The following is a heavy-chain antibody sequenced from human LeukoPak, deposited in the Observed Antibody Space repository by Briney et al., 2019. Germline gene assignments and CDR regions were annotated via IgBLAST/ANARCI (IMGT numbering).Heavy chain of an antibody. V-gene: IGHV1-69*05. Sequence: SVKVSCKASGGTFSSYAISWVRQAPGQGLEWMGGIIPIFGTSNYAQKFQGRVTITTDESTSTAYMELSSLRSEDTAVYYCARDLGRGYCSGGSCYHPRYYYYMDVWGKGTTVTVSS. CDR3: ARDLGRGYCSGGSCYHPRYYYYMDV. CDR2: IIPIFGTS. D-gene: IGHD2-15*01. J-gene: IGHJ6*03. CDR1: GGTFSSYA.